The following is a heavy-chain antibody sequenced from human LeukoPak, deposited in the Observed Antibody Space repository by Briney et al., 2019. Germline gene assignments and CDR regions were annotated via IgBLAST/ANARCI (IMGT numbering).Heavy chain of an antibody. CDR3: ARESPNYDILTGYYMSPFDY. J-gene: IGHJ4*02. CDR2: INPSGGST. CDR1: GYTFTSYY. D-gene: IGHD3-9*01. Sequence: GASVKVSCKASGYTFTSYYMHWVRQAPGQGLEWMGIINPSGGSTSYAQKFQGRVTMTRDTSTSTVYMELSSLRSEDTAVYYCARESPNYDILTGYYMSPFDYWGQGTLVTVSS. V-gene: IGHV1-46*01.